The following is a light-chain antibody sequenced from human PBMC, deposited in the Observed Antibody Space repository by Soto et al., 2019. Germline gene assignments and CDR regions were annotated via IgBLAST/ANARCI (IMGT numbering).Light chain of an antibody. CDR3: QQYGSSLYT. Sequence: EIVLTQSPGTLSLSPGERATLSCRASQSVSSSYLAWYQQKPGQAPRLLIYGASSRATGIPDRFSGSGSGTDFTLTISRLEPEDFAVYYCQQYGSSLYTFGQGTQLAIK. J-gene: IGKJ2*01. V-gene: IGKV3-20*01. CDR2: GAS. CDR1: QSVSSSY.